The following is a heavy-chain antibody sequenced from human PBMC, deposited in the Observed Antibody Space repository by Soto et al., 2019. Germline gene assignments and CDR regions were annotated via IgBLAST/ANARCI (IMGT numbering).Heavy chain of an antibody. CDR1: GCSISSYY. D-gene: IGHD2-8*01. Sequence: TLSLTCTVSGCSISSYYWIWIRQPPGKGLEWIGYIYYSGSTNYNPSLKSRVTISVDTSKNQFSLKLSSVTAADTAVYYCARDYCTNGVCYMDYWGQGTLVTVSS. V-gene: IGHV4-59*01. CDR3: ARDYCTNGVCYMDY. J-gene: IGHJ4*02. CDR2: IYYSGST.